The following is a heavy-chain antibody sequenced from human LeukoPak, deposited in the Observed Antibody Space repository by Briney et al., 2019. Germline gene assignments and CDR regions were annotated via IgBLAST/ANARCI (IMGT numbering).Heavy chain of an antibody. D-gene: IGHD3-10*01. V-gene: IGHV3-7*01. CDR1: GFTFSSYW. J-gene: IGHJ4*02. Sequence: PGGSLRLSCAASGFTFSSYWMSWVRQAPGKGLERVANIKQDGSEKCYVGSVKGRFTISRDNAKNSLYLQMNSLRAEDTAVYYCARDLGWDHSYYYGSGKSSYFDYWGQGTLVTVSS. CDR2: IKQDGSEK. CDR3: ARDLGWDHSYYYGSGKSSYFDY.